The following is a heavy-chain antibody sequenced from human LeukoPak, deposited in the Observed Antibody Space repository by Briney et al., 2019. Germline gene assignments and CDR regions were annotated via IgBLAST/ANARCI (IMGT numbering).Heavy chain of an antibody. J-gene: IGHJ4*02. V-gene: IGHV5-51*01. CDR2: IYPGDSET. CDR1: GYSFTNYW. CDR3: ARHSTVVGSFDY. Sequence: GESLKISYEGSGYSFTNYWIGWARQMPGKGLEWMGIIYPGDSETRYSPSFQGQVTISADKSISTAYLQWSSLKASDTAMYYCARHSTVVGSFDYWGQGTLVTVSS. D-gene: IGHD3-10*01.